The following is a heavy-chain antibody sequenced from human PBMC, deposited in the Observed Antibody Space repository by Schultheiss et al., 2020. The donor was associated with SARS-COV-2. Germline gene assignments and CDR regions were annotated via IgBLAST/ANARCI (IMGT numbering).Heavy chain of an antibody. CDR3: AIPDYVVGARWGVDY. CDR1: GFTFDDYA. Sequence: LRLSCAASGFTFDDYAMHWVRQAPGKGLEWVSGISWNSGSIGYADSVKGRFTISRDNAKNSLYLQMNSLRAEDTAVYYCAIPDYVVGARWGVDYWGRGTLVTVSS. J-gene: IGHJ4*02. D-gene: IGHD1-26*01. V-gene: IGHV3-9*01. CDR2: ISWNSGSI.